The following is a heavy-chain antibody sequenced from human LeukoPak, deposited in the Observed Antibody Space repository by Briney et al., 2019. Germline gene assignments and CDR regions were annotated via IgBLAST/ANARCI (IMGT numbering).Heavy chain of an antibody. D-gene: IGHD3-3*01. V-gene: IGHV4-34*01. CDR2: IDHGGST. Sequence: SETLSLTCAVYGESFSGYYWTRIRQPPGKGLEWIGEIDHGGSTNYNPSLESRVSISVERSRNQFSLSLNSVTAADTALYYCATDFDGIDAFDFWGQGTMVTVSS. CDR1: GESFSGYY. J-gene: IGHJ3*01. CDR3: ATDFDGIDAFDF.